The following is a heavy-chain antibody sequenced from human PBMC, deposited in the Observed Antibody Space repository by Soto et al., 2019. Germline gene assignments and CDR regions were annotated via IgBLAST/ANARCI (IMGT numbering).Heavy chain of an antibody. J-gene: IGHJ6*02. CDR2: IYYSGST. CDR1: GGSISSGDYY. V-gene: IGHV4-30-4*08. CDR3: ARVPTLSAAIFGVGYSYGMDA. D-gene: IGHD3-3*01. Sequence: SETLSLTCTVSGGSISSGDYYWSWIRQPPGKGLEWIGYIYYSGSTYYNPSLKSRVTISVDTSKNQFSLKLSSVTAADTAVYYCARVPTLSAAIFGVGYSYGMDAWGQETTVTVS.